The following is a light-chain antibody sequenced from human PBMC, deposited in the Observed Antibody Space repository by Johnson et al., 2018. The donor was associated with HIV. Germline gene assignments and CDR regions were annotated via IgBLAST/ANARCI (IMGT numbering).Light chain of an antibody. V-gene: IGLV1-51*02. CDR2: ENN. J-gene: IGLJ1*01. CDR3: GTWDGSLSAGV. CDR1: SSNIGNNY. Sequence: QPVLTQPPSVSAAPGQKVTISCSGSSSNIGNNYVSWYQQFPGTAPKLLIYENNKRPSGIPDRFSGSKSGTSTTLALTGLQTGDEADYYCGTWDGSLSAGVFGTGTKVTVL.